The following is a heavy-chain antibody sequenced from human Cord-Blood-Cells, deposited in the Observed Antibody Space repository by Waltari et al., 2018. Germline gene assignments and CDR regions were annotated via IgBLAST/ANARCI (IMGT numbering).Heavy chain of an antibody. Sequence: QVQLQQWGAGLLKPSETLSLTCAVYGGSFSGYYWSWIRPPPGKGLEWIGEINHRGSTNYNPSLKSRVTISVDTSKNQFSLKLSSVTAADTAVYYCAAASYCSGGSCYSDAFDIWGQGTMVTVSS. V-gene: IGHV4-34*01. CDR1: GGSFSGYY. J-gene: IGHJ3*02. CDR3: AAASYCSGGSCYSDAFDI. CDR2: INHRGST. D-gene: IGHD2-15*01.